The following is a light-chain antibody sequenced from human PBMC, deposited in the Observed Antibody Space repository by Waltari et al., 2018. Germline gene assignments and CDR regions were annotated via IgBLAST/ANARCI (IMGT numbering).Light chain of an antibody. V-gene: IGLV1-44*01. Sequence: QSVLTQPPSASGTPGQRGTISCSGSSSNIGSNTVNWYQQLPGTAPKLLISSNNQRPSGVPDRFSGSKSGTSASLAISGLQSEDEADYYCAAWDDSLNGYVFGTGTKVTVL. J-gene: IGLJ1*01. CDR1: SSNIGSNT. CDR3: AAWDDSLNGYV. CDR2: SNN.